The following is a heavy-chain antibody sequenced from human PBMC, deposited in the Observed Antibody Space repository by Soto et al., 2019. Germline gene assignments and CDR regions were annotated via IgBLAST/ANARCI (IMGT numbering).Heavy chain of an antibody. Sequence: QVQLVQSGAEVKKPGSSVKVSCKASGGTFSSHGINWVRQAPGQGLEWMGGFIPIFGTANYAQKFQGRVTITADKSKSTAYMELTSLRSEDSAVYYCARDGIMGSTSHTYFDYWGQGTMVTVSS. V-gene: IGHV1-69*06. CDR3: ARDGIMGSTSHTYFDY. CDR2: FIPIFGTA. CDR1: GGTFSSHG. D-gene: IGHD1-26*01. J-gene: IGHJ4*02.